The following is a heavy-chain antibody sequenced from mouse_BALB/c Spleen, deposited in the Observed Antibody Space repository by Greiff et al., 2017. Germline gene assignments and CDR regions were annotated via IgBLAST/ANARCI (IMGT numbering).Heavy chain of an antibody. D-gene: IGHD2-4*01. J-gene: IGHJ1*01. CDR2: ISSGGSYT. CDR1: GFTFSSYT. V-gene: IGHV5-6-4*01. Sequence: EVKLVESGGGLVKPGGSLKLSCAASGFTFSSYTMSWVRQTPEKRLEWVATISSGGSYTYYPDSVKGRFTISRDNAKNTLYLQMSSLKSEDTAMYYCTREDYGDVWGAGTTVTVSS. CDR3: TREDYGDV.